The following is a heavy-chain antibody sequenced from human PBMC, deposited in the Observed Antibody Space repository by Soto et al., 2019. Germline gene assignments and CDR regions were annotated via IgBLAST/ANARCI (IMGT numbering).Heavy chain of an antibody. CDR3: VGSCISCYEGYWFDP. D-gene: IGHD2-2*01. J-gene: IGHJ5*02. Sequence: SETLSLTCTASGGSISNTNFYWGWVRQSPGQGLEWIGGIYYSGTTYYNPSLKSRVTISVDTSKNQFSLKLSSVTAADTAVYYCVGSCISCYEGYWFDPWGQGALVTVSS. CDR2: IYYSGTT. V-gene: IGHV4-39*01. CDR1: GGSISNTNFY.